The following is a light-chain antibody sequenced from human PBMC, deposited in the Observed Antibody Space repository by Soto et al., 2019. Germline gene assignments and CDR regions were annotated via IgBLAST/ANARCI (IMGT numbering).Light chain of an antibody. J-gene: IGKJ4*01. CDR2: WAS. Sequence: DIVLTQSPGSLAVSLGERATINCRSSQSVFYSSNTKNYLAWYQHKPGQPPRLLISWASTREYGVPDRFSGSGSGTDFTLTITSLQAEDVPVYYCQQYYLGLALSFGGGTKVEI. V-gene: IGKV4-1*01. CDR1: QSVFYSSNTKNY. CDR3: QQYYLGLALS.